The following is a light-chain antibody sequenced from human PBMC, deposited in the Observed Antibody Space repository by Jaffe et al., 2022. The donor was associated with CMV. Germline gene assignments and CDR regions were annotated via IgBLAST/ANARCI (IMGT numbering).Light chain of an antibody. Sequence: EIVLTQSPATLSLSPGERATLSCRASQSVSSYLAWYQQKPGQAPRLLIYDASNRATGIPARFSGSGSGTDFTLTISSLEPEDFAVYYCQQRSNSGLTFGPGTKVDIK. CDR2: DAS. CDR3: QQRSNSGLT. J-gene: IGKJ3*01. V-gene: IGKV3-11*01. CDR1: QSVSSY.